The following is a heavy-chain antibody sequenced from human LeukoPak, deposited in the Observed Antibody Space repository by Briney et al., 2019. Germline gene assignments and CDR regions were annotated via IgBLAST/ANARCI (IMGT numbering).Heavy chain of an antibody. V-gene: IGHV3-30-3*01. CDR1: GFTFGSYA. CDR2: ISYDGSNK. Sequence: GGSLRLSCAASGFTFGSYAMHWVRQAPGKGLEWVAVISYDGSNKYYADSVKGRFTISRDNSKNTLYLQMNSLRAEDTAVYYCARDLGSGSESYFDYWGQGTLVTVSS. CDR3: ARDLGSGSESYFDY. D-gene: IGHD1-26*01. J-gene: IGHJ4*02.